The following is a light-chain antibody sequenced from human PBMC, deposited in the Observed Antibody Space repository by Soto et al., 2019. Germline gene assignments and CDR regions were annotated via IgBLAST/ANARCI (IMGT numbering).Light chain of an antibody. CDR1: QSVSSSY. V-gene: IGKV3-15*01. CDR3: QQYKNWPL. J-gene: IGKJ5*01. CDR2: GAS. Sequence: EIVLTKSPGTLSLSPGERATLSCRASQSVSSSYLAWYQQKPGQAPRLLLYGASTRATGIPVRFSGSGFGTEFTLTISSQQSEDFAVYYCQQYKNWPLFGQGTRLEIK.